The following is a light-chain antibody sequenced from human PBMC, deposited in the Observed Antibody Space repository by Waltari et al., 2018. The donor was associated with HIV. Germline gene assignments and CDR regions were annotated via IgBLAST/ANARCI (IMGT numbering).Light chain of an antibody. Sequence: IVLTQSPGTLSLSPGEKATLSCRACQSVSSTSLAWYQQKPGQSPRLLIYSASTRANGIPDRFSGSGSGTDFSLTISRLEPEDFAVYYCQRYGRSRTFGQGTKVEIK. CDR2: SAS. CDR3: QRYGRSRT. CDR1: QSVSSTS. V-gene: IGKV3-20*01. J-gene: IGKJ1*01.